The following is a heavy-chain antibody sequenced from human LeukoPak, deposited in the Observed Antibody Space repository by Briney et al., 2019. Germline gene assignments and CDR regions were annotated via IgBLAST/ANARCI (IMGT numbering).Heavy chain of an antibody. CDR3: ARAQSWASSSWYAVWFDP. J-gene: IGHJ5*02. V-gene: IGHV1-69*05. Sequence: SVKVSCKASGGTFSSYAVSWVRHAPGQGLEWMGGIIPIFGTANYAQKFQGRVTITTDESTSTAYMELSSLRSEDTAVYYCARAQSWASSSWYAVWFDPWGQGTLVTVSS. CDR2: IIPIFGTA. CDR1: GGTFSSYA. D-gene: IGHD6-13*01.